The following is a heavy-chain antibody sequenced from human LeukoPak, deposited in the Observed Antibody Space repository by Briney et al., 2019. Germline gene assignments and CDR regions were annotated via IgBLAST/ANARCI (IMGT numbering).Heavy chain of an antibody. CDR2: IYYSGST. V-gene: IGHV4-59*01. Sequence: PSQTLSLTCTVSGGSISSYYWSWIRQPPGKGLEWIGYIYYSGSTNYNPSLKSRVTISVDTSKNQFSLKLSSVTAADTAVYYCARDNWNYGSSMDVWGQGTTVTVSS. CDR1: GGSISSYY. J-gene: IGHJ6*02. CDR3: ARDNWNYGSSMDV. D-gene: IGHD1-7*01.